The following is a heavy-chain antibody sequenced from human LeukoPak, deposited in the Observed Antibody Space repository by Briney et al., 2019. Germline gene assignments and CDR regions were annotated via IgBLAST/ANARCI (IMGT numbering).Heavy chain of an antibody. CDR2: IYYSGST. V-gene: IGHV4-59*01. Sequence: PSQTLSLTCTVSGGSISSYYWSWIRQPPGKGLEWIGYIYYSGSTNYNPSLKSRVTISVDTSKNQFSLKLSSVTAADTAVYYCARDNWNYGSSMDVWGQGTTVTVSS. CDR1: GGSISSYY. J-gene: IGHJ6*02. CDR3: ARDNWNYGSSMDV. D-gene: IGHD1-7*01.